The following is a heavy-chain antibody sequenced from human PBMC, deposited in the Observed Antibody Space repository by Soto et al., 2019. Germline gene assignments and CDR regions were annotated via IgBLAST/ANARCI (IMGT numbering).Heavy chain of an antibody. CDR2: ISGSGGST. D-gene: IGHD2-2*01. V-gene: IGHV3-23*01. Sequence: PGGSLRLSCAASGFTFSSYAMSWVRQAPGKGLEWVSAISGSGGSTYYADSVKGRFTISRDNSKNTLYLQMNSLRAEDTAVYYCAKDHCSSTSCYPPADSTEREVAAAKYGSRYYYYMDVWGKGTTVTVSS. CDR1: GFTFSSYA. J-gene: IGHJ6*03. CDR3: AKDHCSSTSCYPPADSTEREVAAAKYGSRYYYYMDV.